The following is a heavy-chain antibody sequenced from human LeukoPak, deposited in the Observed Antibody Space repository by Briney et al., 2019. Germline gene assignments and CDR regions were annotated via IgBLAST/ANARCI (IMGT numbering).Heavy chain of an antibody. V-gene: IGHV3-30*03. CDR3: ARGDGYNFFLH. Sequence: GGSLRLSCAASGFTFSSYGMHWVRQAPGKGLEGVAVISYDGSNKYYADSVKGRFTISRDNSKNTLYLQMNSLRAEDTAVYYCARGDGYNFFLHWGQGTLVTVSS. CDR2: ISYDGSNK. D-gene: IGHD5-24*01. CDR1: GFTFSSYG. J-gene: IGHJ1*01.